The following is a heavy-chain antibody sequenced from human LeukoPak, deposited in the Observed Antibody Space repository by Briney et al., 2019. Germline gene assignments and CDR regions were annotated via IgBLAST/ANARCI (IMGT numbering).Heavy chain of an antibody. D-gene: IGHD2-2*02. CDR1: GGSISSYY. CDR3: AKACHTPPYYYYYMDV. J-gene: IGHJ6*03. CDR2: IYYSGST. Sequence: SETLSLTCTVSGGSISSYYWSWIRQPPGRGLEWIGYIYYSGSTNYNPSLKSRVTISVDTSKNQFSLKLSSVTAADTAVYYCAKACHTPPYYYYYMDVRGKGTTVTVSS. V-gene: IGHV4-59*01.